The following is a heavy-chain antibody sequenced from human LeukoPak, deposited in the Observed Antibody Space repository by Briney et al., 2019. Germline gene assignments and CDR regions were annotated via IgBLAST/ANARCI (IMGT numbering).Heavy chain of an antibody. D-gene: IGHD3-22*01. CDR3: ARDQIPYHYDSSGYSDAFDI. V-gene: IGHV3-7*01. Sequence: PGGSLRLSCAASGFTFSSYWMSWVRQAPGKGLEWVANIKQDGSEKYYVDSVKGRFTISRDNAKNSLYLQMNSLRAEDTAVYYCARDQIPYHYDSSGYSDAFDIWGQGTMVTVSS. J-gene: IGHJ3*02. CDR1: GFTFSSYW. CDR2: IKQDGSEK.